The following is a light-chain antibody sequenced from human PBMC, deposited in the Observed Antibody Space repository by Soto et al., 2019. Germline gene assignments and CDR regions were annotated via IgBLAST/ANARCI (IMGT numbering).Light chain of an antibody. V-gene: IGKV3-20*01. CDR2: GAS. CDR1: QSVSSSY. CDR3: QQYGSSRWT. J-gene: IGKJ1*01. Sequence: MTQSPGTLSLSPGERATLSCRASQSVSSSYLAWYQQKPGQAPRLLIYGASSRATGIPDRFSGSGSGTDFTLTISRLEAEDFAVYYCQQYGSSRWTFGQGTKVDIK.